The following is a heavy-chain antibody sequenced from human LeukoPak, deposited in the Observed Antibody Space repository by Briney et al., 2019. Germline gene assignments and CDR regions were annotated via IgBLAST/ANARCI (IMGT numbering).Heavy chain of an antibody. CDR1: GRSFSGYY. D-gene: IGHD3-3*01. Sequence: SETLSLTCAVYGRSFSGYYWSWIRQPPGKGLEWIGSIYYSGSTYYNPSLKSRVTISVDTSKNQFSLKLSSVTAADTAVYYCARVIRVLRFLEWLTWLDPWGQGTLVTVSS. J-gene: IGHJ5*02. V-gene: IGHV4-34*01. CDR2: IYYSGST. CDR3: ARVIRVLRFLEWLTWLDP.